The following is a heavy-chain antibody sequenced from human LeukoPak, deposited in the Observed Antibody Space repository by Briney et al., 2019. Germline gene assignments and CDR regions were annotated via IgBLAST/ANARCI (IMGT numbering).Heavy chain of an antibody. Sequence: GGSLRLSCAASGFTLSSYWMHWVRQAPGKGLVWVSRINSDGSSTSYADSVKGRITISRDNAKNTVYLQMNSPRAEDTAVYYCASHRYLGAFDIWGQGTMVTVSS. J-gene: IGHJ3*02. D-gene: IGHD1-26*01. V-gene: IGHV3-74*01. CDR2: INSDGSST. CDR1: GFTLSSYW. CDR3: ASHRYLGAFDI.